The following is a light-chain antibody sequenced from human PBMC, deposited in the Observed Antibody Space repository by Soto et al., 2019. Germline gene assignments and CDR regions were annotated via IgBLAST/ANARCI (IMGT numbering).Light chain of an antibody. CDR1: SSNIGAGYD. Sequence: QSVLTQPPSVSGAPGQRVTISCTGSSSNIGAGYDVHGYQQLPGTAPKLLIYGNSNRPSGVPDRFSGSKSGTSASLAITGLQAEDEVDYYCQSYESSLSGVVFGGGTKLTVL. V-gene: IGLV1-40*01. CDR2: GNS. CDR3: QSYESSLSGVV. J-gene: IGLJ2*01.